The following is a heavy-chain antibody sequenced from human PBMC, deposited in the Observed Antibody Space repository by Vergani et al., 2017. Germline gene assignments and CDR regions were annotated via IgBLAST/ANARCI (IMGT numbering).Heavy chain of an antibody. CDR3: ARGYYGILTGYRY. J-gene: IGHJ4*02. CDR2: INPSGGHT. Sequence: QVQVVQSGAEVKKSGASVKVSCKTSGYTFSNYYMNWVRQAPGQGLEWMGIINPSGGHTNYAQKFQGRVTMTRDTSTITVYVELSSLRSEDTAIYYCARGYYGILTGYRYWGQGTLVTVSA. D-gene: IGHD3-9*01. V-gene: IGHV1-46*03. CDR1: GYTFSNYY.